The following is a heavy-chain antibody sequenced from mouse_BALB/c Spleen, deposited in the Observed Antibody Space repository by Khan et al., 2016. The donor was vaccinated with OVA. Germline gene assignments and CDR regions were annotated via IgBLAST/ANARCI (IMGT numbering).Heavy chain of an antibody. CDR3: ARRDYAMDY. Sequence: VELVESGAELVRPGTSVKVSCKASGYAFTNYLLEWVKQRPGQGLEWIGVINPGSGGTNYNEKLKGKATLTADKYSSTAYMQLSSLTSDDSAVYFCARRDYAMDYWGQGASVTVSS. CDR1: GYAFTNYL. J-gene: IGHJ4*01. V-gene: IGHV1-54*01. CDR2: INPGSGGT.